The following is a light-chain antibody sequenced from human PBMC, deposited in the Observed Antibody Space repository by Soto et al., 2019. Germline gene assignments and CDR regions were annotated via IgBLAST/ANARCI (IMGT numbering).Light chain of an antibody. J-gene: IGLJ1*01. Sequence: QSALTQPPSASGSPGQSVTISCTGTSSDVGGYDYVSWYQQHPGKAPKLMIFEVSKRPSGVPDRFSGSKSGNTASLTVSGLQADDEADYYCSSYAGNTKGVFGTGTKLTVL. CDR2: EVS. CDR1: SSDVGGYDY. V-gene: IGLV2-8*01. CDR3: SSYAGNTKGV.